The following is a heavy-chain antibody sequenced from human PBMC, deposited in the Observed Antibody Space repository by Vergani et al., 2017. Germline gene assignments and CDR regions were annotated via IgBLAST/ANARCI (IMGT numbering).Heavy chain of an antibody. D-gene: IGHD6-13*01. CDR1: GGSIRSTFYY. V-gene: IGHV4-39*01. J-gene: IGHJ6*03. CDR2: IYYSGST. CDR3: AGHKEQLVPGNYYYYYYMDV. Sequence: QLQLQESDPGLVKPSETLSLTCTVSGGSIRSTFYYWGWIRQPPGKGLEWIGTIYYSGSTYYNPSLKSRVTISVDTSKIQFSLKLNSVTAADTAVYYCAGHKEQLVPGNYYYYYYMDVWGKGTTVTVSS.